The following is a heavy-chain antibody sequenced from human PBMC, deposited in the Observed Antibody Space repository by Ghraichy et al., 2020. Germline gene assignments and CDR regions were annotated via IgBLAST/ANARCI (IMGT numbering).Heavy chain of an antibody. J-gene: IGHJ4*02. D-gene: IGHD6-6*01. V-gene: IGHV4-4*07. CDR1: GGSARTYY. CDR3: AREDPSSSMYPSFDY. Sequence: SETLSLTCTVSGGSARTYYCNWIRQPAGKGLEWIGRIYTNGNTNYNPSLKSRVTMSLDTSKNQCSLKLGSVTAADTAVYYCAREDPSSSMYPSFDYWGRGTLVTVSS. CDR2: IYTNGNT.